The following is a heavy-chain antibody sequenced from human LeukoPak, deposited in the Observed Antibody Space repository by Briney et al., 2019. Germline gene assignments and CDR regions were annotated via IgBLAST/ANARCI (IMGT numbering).Heavy chain of an antibody. D-gene: IGHD3-22*01. V-gene: IGHV3-21*01. Sequence: PGGSLRLSCAASGFTFSSYSMNWVRQAPGKGLEWVSSISSSSSYIYYADSVKGRLTISRDNAKNSLYLQMNSLRAEDTAVYYCARVVAADSSGYYYPYYYMDVWGKGTTVTVSS. CDR1: GFTFSSYS. CDR2: ISSSSSYI. CDR3: ARVVAADSSGYYYPYYYMDV. J-gene: IGHJ6*03.